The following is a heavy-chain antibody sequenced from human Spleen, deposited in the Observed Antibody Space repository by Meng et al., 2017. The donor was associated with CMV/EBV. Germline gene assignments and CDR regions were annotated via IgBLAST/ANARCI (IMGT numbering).Heavy chain of an antibody. CDR1: GYTFTTFD. V-gene: IGHV1-8*01. Sequence: ASVKVSCKASGYTFTTFDINWVRQDTGQGLEWMGWRNPITGDTGFAQKFQGRVTMTRDTSITTAYMEVSRLRSDDTAVYYCARGLSWNSNWFDPWGQGTLVTVSS. CDR3: ARGLSWNSNWFDP. D-gene: IGHD1-7*01. J-gene: IGHJ5*02. CDR2: RNPITGDT.